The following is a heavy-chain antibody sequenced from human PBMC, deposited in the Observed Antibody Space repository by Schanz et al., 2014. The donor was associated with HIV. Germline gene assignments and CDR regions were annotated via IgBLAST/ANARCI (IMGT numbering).Heavy chain of an antibody. CDR2: LNTNIGAT. CDR1: GDTFRSYA. D-gene: IGHD6-19*01. J-gene: IGHJ6*02. V-gene: IGHV1-2*02. Sequence: QVQLVQSGAELRKPGSSVKVSCKASGDTFRSYAFNWVRQAPGQGLEWMGWLNTNIGATDYAPKFQGRVTLTGDTSTGTAYMEMRRLRSGDTAVYYCARSSGWGGWSTWDGMDVWGQGTTVTVS. CDR3: ARSSGWGGWSTWDGMDV.